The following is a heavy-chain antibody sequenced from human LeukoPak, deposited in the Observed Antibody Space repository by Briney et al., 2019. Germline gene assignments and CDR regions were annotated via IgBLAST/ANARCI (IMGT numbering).Heavy chain of an antibody. D-gene: IGHD3-10*01. J-gene: IGHJ4*02. CDR3: AKGYYYGSGSYSTFDY. V-gene: IGHV3-23*01. Sequence: GGSLRLSCAASGFTFSSHALSWLRQAPGKGLEGVSTISGSGCSTYYADSVKGRFTISRDNSKNTLYVQMSSLRADDTAVYYCAKGYYYGSGSYSTFDYWGQATLVTVSS. CDR1: GFTFSSHA. CDR2: ISGSGCST.